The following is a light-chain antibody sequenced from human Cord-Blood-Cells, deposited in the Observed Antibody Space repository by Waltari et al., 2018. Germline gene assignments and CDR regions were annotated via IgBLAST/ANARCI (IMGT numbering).Light chain of an antibody. J-gene: IGKJ3*01. CDR1: QNISNY. CDR3: QQYDNLPIFT. CDR2: DAS. V-gene: IGKV1-33*01. Sequence: DIQMTQYPPPLSASVGDRVTITCQASQNISNYLNWYQQKPGKAPKLLIYDASNLETGGPSRFSGSGSGTDFTFTISSLQPEDIATYYCQQYDNLPIFTFGPGTKVDIK.